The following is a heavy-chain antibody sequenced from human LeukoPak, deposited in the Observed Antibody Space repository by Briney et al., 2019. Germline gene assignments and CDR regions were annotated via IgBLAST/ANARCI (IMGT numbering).Heavy chain of an antibody. J-gene: IGHJ4*02. CDR2: IYYSGST. CDR3: ARGGDGFYDSSGYYYT. D-gene: IGHD3-22*01. CDR1: GGSISSGGYY. V-gene: IGHV4-31*03. Sequence: SETLSLTCTVSGGSISSGGYYWSWIRRHPGKGLEWIGYIYYSGSTYYNPSLKSRVTISVDTSKNQFSLKLSSVTAADTAVYYCARGGDGFYDSSGYYYTWGQGTLVTVSS.